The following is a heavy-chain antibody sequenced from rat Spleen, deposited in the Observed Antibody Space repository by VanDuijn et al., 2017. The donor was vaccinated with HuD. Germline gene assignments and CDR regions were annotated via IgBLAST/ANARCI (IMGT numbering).Heavy chain of an antibody. Sequence: EVQLVESGGGLVQPGRSLKLSCAASGFTFSDYNMAWVRQAPTKGLEWVASISYDGGHTYSRDSVKGRFTISRDNAKSSLYLQMDSLRSEDTSTYYCAKDIRYFDYWGQGVMVTVSS. J-gene: IGHJ2*01. CDR2: ISYDGGHT. D-gene: IGHD1-7*01. CDR1: GFTFSDYN. CDR3: AKDIRYFDY. V-gene: IGHV5-20*01.